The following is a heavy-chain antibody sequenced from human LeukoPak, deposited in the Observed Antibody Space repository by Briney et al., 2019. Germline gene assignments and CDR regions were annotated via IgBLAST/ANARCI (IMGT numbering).Heavy chain of an antibody. CDR2: ITNNGTTI. CDR3: ARDQWLAYYYHGMDV. V-gene: IGHV3-48*03. CDR1: GFTFSSYA. Sequence: QPGGSLRLSCAASGFTFSSYAMNWVRQAPGKGLEWVSYITNNGTTIYYADSVKGRFTIFRDNAENSLYLQMNSLRAEDTAIYYCARDQWLAYYYHGMDVWGQGTTVTVSS. D-gene: IGHD6-19*01. J-gene: IGHJ6*02.